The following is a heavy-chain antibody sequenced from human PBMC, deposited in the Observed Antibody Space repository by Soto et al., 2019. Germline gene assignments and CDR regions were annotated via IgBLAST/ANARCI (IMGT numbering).Heavy chain of an antibody. Sequence: ASVKVSCKASGYTFTGYYMHWVRQAPGQGLEWMGWINPNSGGTNYAQKFQGRVTMTRDTSISTAYMELSRLRSDDTAVYYCARKLERTINWFDPWGQGTLVTVSS. CDR3: ARKLERTINWFDP. D-gene: IGHD1-1*01. CDR1: GYTFTGYY. V-gene: IGHV1-2*02. J-gene: IGHJ5*02. CDR2: INPNSGGT.